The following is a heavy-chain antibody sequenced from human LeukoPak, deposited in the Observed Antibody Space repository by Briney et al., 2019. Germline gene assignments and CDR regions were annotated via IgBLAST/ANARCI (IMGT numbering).Heavy chain of an antibody. CDR3: TREEGSTDH. CDR1: GFTLSNHW. CDR2: INGDGSET. J-gene: IGHJ4*02. D-gene: IGHD5/OR15-5a*01. Sequence: GGSLRLSCAASGFTLSNHWMHWVRQAPGKGLVWVSHINGDGSETNYADSVRGRFTISRDNAKNTLYLQTNSLRVDDTAVYYCTREEGSTDHWGQGTLVTVSS. V-gene: IGHV3-74*01.